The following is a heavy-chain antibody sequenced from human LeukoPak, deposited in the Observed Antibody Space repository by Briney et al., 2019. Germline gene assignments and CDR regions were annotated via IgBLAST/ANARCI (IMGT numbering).Heavy chain of an antibody. CDR3: AKGAGGFSYYNWFDP. Sequence: SETLSLTCTVSGGSISSSSYYWGWIRQPPGKGLEWIGSIYHSGSTYYNPSLKGRVTISVDTSKNQFSLKLASVTAADTAIYYCAKGAGGFSYYNWFDPWGQGTLVTVSS. J-gene: IGHJ5*02. CDR1: GGSISSSSYY. D-gene: IGHD5-18*01. CDR2: IYHSGST. V-gene: IGHV4-39*07.